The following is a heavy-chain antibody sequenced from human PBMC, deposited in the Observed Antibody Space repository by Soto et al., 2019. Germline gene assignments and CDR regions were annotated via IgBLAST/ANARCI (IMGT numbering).Heavy chain of an antibody. CDR1: GFTFSSYS. J-gene: IGHJ6*03. V-gene: IGHV3-48*01. CDR2: ISSSSSTI. Sequence: GGSLRLSCAASGFTFSSYSMNWVRQAPGKGLEWVSYISSSSSTIYYADSVKGRFTISRDNAKNSLYLQMSSLRAEDTAVYYCASASITMVRGPTSDYYYYMDVWGKGTTVTVSS. CDR3: ASASITMVRGPTSDYYYYMDV. D-gene: IGHD3-10*01.